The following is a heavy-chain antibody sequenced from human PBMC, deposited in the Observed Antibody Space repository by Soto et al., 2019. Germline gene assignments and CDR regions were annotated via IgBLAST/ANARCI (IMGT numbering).Heavy chain of an antibody. CDR2: IIAYNGNT. V-gene: IGHV1-18*01. CDR3: ARDRGDTPMAWVYFDY. J-gene: IGHJ4*02. CDR1: GYTFTSYG. D-gene: IGHD5-18*01. Sequence: GASVKVSCKASGYTFTSYGTSWVRQAPGQGLEWMGWIIAYNGNTNYAQKLQGRVTMTTDTSTSTAYMELRSLRSDDTAVYYCARDRGDTPMAWVYFDYWGQGTLVTVSS.